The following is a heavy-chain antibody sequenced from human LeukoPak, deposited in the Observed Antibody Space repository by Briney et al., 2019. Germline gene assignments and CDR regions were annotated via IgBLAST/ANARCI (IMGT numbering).Heavy chain of an antibody. Sequence: GGSLRLSCAASGFTFSDHYMDWVRQAPGKGLEWVGRTRNKANSYTTEYAASVKGRFTISRDDSKNSLYLQMNSLKTEDTAVYYSARERYYYDSSGNPLGYYFDYWGQGTLVTVSS. CDR2: TRNKANSYTT. CDR3: ARERYYYDSSGNPLGYYFDY. V-gene: IGHV3-72*01. D-gene: IGHD3-22*01. CDR1: GFTFSDHY. J-gene: IGHJ4*02.